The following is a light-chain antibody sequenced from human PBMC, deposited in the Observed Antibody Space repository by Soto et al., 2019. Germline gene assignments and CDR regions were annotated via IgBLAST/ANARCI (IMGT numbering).Light chain of an antibody. V-gene: IGLV2-8*01. J-gene: IGLJ1*01. CDR2: EVY. Sequence: QSALTQPPSASGSPGQSVTISCSGTSSDIGGYNFVSWYQQHPGKAPKLIIFEVYKRPSGVPDRLSGSKSGNTASLPVSGLHAEYEADYSCSSHGGSNTPDAFGTGTKLTVL. CDR1: SSDIGGYNF. CDR3: SSHGGSNTPDA.